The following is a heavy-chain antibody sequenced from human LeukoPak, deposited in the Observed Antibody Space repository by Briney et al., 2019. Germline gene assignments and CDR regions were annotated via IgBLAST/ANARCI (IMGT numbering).Heavy chain of an antibody. V-gene: IGHV4-34*01. CDR1: GGSFSGYY. CDR3: ARVGSSGYYDGDFDY. Sequence: SETLSLACAVYGGSFSGYYWSWIRQPPGKGLEWIGEINHSGSTNYNPSLKSRVTISVDTSKNQFSLKLSSVTAADTAVYYCARVGSSGYYDGDFDYWGQGTLVTASS. J-gene: IGHJ4*02. D-gene: IGHD3-22*01. CDR2: INHSGST.